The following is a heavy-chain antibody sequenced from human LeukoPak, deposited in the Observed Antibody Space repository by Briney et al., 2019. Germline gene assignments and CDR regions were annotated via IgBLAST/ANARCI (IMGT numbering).Heavy chain of an antibody. CDR2: ITNDGSST. Sequence: RPGGSLRLSCAASGLTFSSHWMHWVRQAPGKGLVWVSRITNDGSSTTYADSVKGRFTISRDNAKNSLYLQMNSLRAEDTAVYYCARGEREMATMSIDYWGQGTLVTVSS. CDR1: GLTFSSHW. D-gene: IGHD5-24*01. CDR3: ARGEREMATMSIDY. V-gene: IGHV3-74*01. J-gene: IGHJ4*02.